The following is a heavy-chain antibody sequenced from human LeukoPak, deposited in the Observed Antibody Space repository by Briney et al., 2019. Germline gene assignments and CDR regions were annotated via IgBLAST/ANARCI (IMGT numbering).Heavy chain of an antibody. CDR2: ISSSSSYI. V-gene: IGHV3-21*01. CDR1: GFTFSNFA. D-gene: IGHD6-13*01. CDR3: ARDPYSSSWYYFDY. Sequence: PGGSLRLSCAASGFTFSNFAMSWVRQAPGKGLEWVSSISSSSSYIYYADSVKGRFTISRDNAKNSLYLQMNSLRAEDTAVYYCARDPYSSSWYYFDYWGQGTLVTVSS. J-gene: IGHJ4*02.